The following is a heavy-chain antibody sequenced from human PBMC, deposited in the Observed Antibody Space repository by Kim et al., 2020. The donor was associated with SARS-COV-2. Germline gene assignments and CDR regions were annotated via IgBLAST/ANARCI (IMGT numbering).Heavy chain of an antibody. J-gene: IGHJ6*02. CDR3: AKDLGKVDTAMVGYYYYGMDV. V-gene: IGHV3-30*02. D-gene: IGHD5-18*01. Sequence: FTISRDNSKNTLYLQMNSLRAEDTAVYYCAKDLGKVDTAMVGYYYYGMDVWGQGTTVTVSS.